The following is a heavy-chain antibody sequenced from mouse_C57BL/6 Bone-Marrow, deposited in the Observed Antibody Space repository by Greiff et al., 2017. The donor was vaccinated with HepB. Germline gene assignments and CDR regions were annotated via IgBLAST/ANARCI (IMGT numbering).Heavy chain of an antibody. CDR1: GFPLGGFA. CDR2: ISDVGSYT. D-gene: IGHD1-1*01. CDR3: ARYPDYYGSSYWYFDV. V-gene: IGHV5-4*01. Sequence: EVQVVESGGGLVKPGGSLKLPWAASGFPLGGFAMSWVGQTREKSLGGVATISDVGSYTYYPDNVKGRFTISRENAKNNLYLQMSHLKSEDTAMYYCARYPDYYGSSYWYFDVWGTGTTVTVSS. J-gene: IGHJ1*03.